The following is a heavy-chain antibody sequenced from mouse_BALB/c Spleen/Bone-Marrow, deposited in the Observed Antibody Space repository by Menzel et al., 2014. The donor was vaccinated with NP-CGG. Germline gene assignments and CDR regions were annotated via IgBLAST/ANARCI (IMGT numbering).Heavy chain of an antibody. V-gene: IGHV1-82*01. Sequence: QVQLKESGPELVKPGASVKISCKASGYAFSSSWMNWVKQRPGQGLEWIGRIYPGDGDTNYNGKFKGKATLTADKSSSTAYMQLSSLTSVDSAVYFCARDHGSSYGGVDYWRQCTTLTVSS. D-gene: IGHD1-1*01. J-gene: IGHJ2*01. CDR2: IYPGDGDT. CDR1: GYAFSSSW. CDR3: ARDHGSSYGGVDY.